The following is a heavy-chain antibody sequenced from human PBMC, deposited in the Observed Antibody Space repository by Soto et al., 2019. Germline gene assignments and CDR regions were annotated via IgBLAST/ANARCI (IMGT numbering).Heavy chain of an antibody. J-gene: IGHJ4*02. CDR2: ISTYNGNT. Sequence: SGKVSCKASGYTYTSYYISWARQSTGQGLEWMGWISTYNGNTKYAQNFQGRVTMTTDTPTSTAYMELRSLRSDDTAVYYCARDQRAAAGAEDYWGQGTLVTVSS. CDR3: ARDQRAAAGAEDY. CDR1: GYTYTSYY. V-gene: IGHV1-18*01. D-gene: IGHD6-13*01.